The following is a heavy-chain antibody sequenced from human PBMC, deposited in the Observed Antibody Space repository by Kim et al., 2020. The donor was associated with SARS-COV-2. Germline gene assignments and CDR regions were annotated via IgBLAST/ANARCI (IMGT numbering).Heavy chain of an antibody. CDR3: ARGAGPDY. CDR2: GNT. Sequence: GNTNDAQKLQGRVTMTTDTSTSTAYMELRSLRSDDTAVYYCARGAGPDYWGQGTLVTVSS. V-gene: IGHV1-18*01. J-gene: IGHJ4*02.